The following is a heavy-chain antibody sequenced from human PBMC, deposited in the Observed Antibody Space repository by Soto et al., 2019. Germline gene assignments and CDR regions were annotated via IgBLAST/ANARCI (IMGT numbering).Heavy chain of an antibody. CDR2: INAGNGNT. CDR1: GSTFTSYA. J-gene: IGHJ3*02. D-gene: IGHD4-17*01. Sequence: ASVKVSCKASGSTFTSYAMHWVRQAPGQRLEWMGWINAGNGNTKYSQKFQGRVTITRDTSASTAYMELSSLRSEDTAVYYCARDGPFYGEQGHDAFDIWGQGTMVTVSS. V-gene: IGHV1-3*01. CDR3: ARDGPFYGEQGHDAFDI.